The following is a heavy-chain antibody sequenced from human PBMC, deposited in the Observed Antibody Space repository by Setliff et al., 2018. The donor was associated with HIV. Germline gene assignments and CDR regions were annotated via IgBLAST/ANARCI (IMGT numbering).Heavy chain of an antibody. J-gene: IGHJ4*02. CDR3: ARDLREGERYFDWLPDY. D-gene: IGHD3-9*01. CDR2: FNPSGDHT. CDR1: GYTFTRYH. Sequence: ASVKVSCKASGYTFTRYHMHWVRQAPGQGLEWMGVFNPSGDHTTYAQKFQGRVTMTRDTSTSTVYMELSSLRSDDTAVYYCARDLREGERYFDWLPDYWGQGTLVTVSS. V-gene: IGHV1-46*01.